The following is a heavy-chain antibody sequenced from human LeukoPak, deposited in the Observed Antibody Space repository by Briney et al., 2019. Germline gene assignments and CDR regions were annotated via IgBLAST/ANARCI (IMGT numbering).Heavy chain of an antibody. Sequence: ASVKVSCKSSGYTFTTYGITWVRQAPGQGLEWMGWISIDNGDTNYAQRLQGRVTMTTDTSTSTANMELRSLRSDDTAVYYCARDFGVVILGGRVDPWGQGTLVTVSS. CDR2: ISIDNGDT. CDR1: GYTFTTYG. V-gene: IGHV1-18*01. D-gene: IGHD3-3*01. CDR3: ARDFGVVILGGRVDP. J-gene: IGHJ5*02.